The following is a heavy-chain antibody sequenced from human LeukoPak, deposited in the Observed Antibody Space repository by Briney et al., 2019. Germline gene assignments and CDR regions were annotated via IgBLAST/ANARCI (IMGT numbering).Heavy chain of an antibody. V-gene: IGHV3-30*04. CDR2: ISYDGSNK. J-gene: IGHJ4*02. CDR3: ARGYGDYGLAFDY. Sequence: GGSLRLSCAASGFTFSSYAMHWVRQAPGKGLEWVAVISYDGSNKYYADSVKGRFTISRDNSKNTLYLQMNSLRAEDMAVYYCARGYGDYGLAFDYWGQGTLVTVSS. D-gene: IGHD4-17*01. CDR1: GFTFSSYA.